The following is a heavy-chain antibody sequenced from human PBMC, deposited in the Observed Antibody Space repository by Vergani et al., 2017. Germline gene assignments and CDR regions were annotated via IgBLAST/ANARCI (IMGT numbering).Heavy chain of an antibody. J-gene: IGHJ5*02. CDR3: AGPAEDDDYVRWFDP. V-gene: IGHV3-21*01. Sequence: EVQLVESGGGLVKPGGSLRLSCAASGFTFSSYSMNWVRQAPGKGLEWVSSISSSSSYIYYADSVKGRFTISRENAKNSLYLQMNSLRAEETTVYYCAGPAEDDDYVRWFDPWSQGTLVTVSS. CDR1: GFTFSSYS. D-gene: IGHD4-17*01. CDR2: ISSSSSYI.